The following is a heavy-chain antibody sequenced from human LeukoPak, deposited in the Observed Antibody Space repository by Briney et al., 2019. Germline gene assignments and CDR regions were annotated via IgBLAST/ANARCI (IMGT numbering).Heavy chain of an antibody. J-gene: IGHJ4*02. V-gene: IGHV1-46*01. CDR1: GYTFTSYD. Sequence: GASVKVSCKASGYTFTSYDINWVRQAPGQGLEWMGIINPSGGSTSYAQKFQGRVTMTRDTSTSTVYMELSSLRSEDTAVYYCARDGGRFLRYWGQGTLVTVSS. CDR3: ARDGGRFLRY. D-gene: IGHD3-3*01. CDR2: INPSGGST.